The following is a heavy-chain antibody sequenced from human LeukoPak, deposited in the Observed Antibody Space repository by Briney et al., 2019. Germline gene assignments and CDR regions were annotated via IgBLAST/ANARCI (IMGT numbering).Heavy chain of an antibody. V-gene: IGHV4-30-4*01. J-gene: IGHJ6*02. CDR3: ARASGYSGYDLRRYGMDV. CDR2: IYYSGST. CDR1: GGSISSGDYY. D-gene: IGHD5-12*01. Sequence: SQTLSLTCTVSGGSISSGDYYWSWIRQPPGKRLEWIGYIYYSGSTNYNPSLKSRVTISVDTSKNQFSLKLSSVTAADTAVYYCARASGYSGYDLRRYGMDVWGQGTTVTVSS.